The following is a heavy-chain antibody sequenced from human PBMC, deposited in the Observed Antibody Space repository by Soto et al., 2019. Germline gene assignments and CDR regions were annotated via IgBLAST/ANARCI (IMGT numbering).Heavy chain of an antibody. V-gene: IGHV1-18*04. CDR3: ARDLKDFRVLGNWFDS. Sequence: QVQLMQSGAEVKKPGASVKVSCKASGYTFAHYGISWVRQAPGQGLEWMGWISGNNGATNYAPKMQGRVTMTIDTSTDTAYMDLRSLTSDDTAVYFCARDLKDFRVLGNWFDSWGQGTLVTVSS. J-gene: IGHJ5*01. D-gene: IGHD2-2*01. CDR1: GYTFAHYG. CDR2: ISGNNGAT.